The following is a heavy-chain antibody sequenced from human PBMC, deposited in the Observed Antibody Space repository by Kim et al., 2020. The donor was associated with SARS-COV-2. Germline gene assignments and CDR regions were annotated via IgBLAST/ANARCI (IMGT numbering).Heavy chain of an antibody. J-gene: IGHJ3*02. CDR1: GGSLSGYY. Sequence: SETLSLTCTVSGGSLSGYYWIWIRQPPGKGLEWIGEVNQSGDTNYNPSLKSRVTISMDTSKNRFSLKLTSVTAADTAIYYCARASLFTLISITGPYAFDISGEGELGTVSS. CDR3: ARASLFTLISITGPYAFDI. V-gene: IGHV4-34*01. D-gene: IGHD3-3*02. CDR2: VNQSGDT.